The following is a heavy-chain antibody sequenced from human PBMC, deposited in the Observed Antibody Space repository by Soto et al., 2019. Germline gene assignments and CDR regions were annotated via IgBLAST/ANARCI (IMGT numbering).Heavy chain of an antibody. CDR2: IRQDGNEK. CDR1: GFTFSTYW. CDR3: ASGCGRPRCPYYFDS. J-gene: IGHJ4*02. V-gene: IGHV3-7*01. D-gene: IGHD2-2*01. Sequence: PGGSLRLSCASSGFTFSTYWMSWVRQAPGKGLEWVATIRQDGNEKHCVDSVKGRFTISRDNAKNSLSLQMDSLGAEDSAIYYCASGCGRPRCPYYFDSWGRGILVTVSS.